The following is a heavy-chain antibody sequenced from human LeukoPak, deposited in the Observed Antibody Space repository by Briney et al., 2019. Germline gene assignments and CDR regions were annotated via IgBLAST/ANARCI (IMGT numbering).Heavy chain of an antibody. Sequence: ASETLSLTCTVSGGSISSYYWSWIRQPPGKGLEWLVYIYYSGSTNYNTSLKSRVTISVDTSKNQFSLKLSSVTAADTAVYYCARDRGGYYDSSGYYVRFDPWGQGTLVTVSS. CDR1: GGSISSYY. J-gene: IGHJ5*02. CDR3: ARDRGGYYDSSGYYVRFDP. V-gene: IGHV4-59*01. D-gene: IGHD3-22*01. CDR2: IYYSGST.